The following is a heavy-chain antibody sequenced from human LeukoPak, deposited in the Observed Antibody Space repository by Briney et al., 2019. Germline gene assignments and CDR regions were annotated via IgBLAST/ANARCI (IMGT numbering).Heavy chain of an antibody. Sequence: GGSLRLSCAGFGFSFSSYWMHWVRQAPGKGLVWVSRINSDGSSINYADSVKGRFTISRDNAKNTLYLQMNSLRAEDTAVYYCARIFSATDAFDIWGQGTMVTVSS. CDR3: ARIFSATDAFDI. CDR2: INSDGSSI. V-gene: IGHV3-74*01. CDR1: GFSFSSYW. J-gene: IGHJ3*02. D-gene: IGHD2-15*01.